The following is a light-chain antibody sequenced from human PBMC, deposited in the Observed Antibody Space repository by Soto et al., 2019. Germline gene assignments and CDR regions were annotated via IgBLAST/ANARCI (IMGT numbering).Light chain of an antibody. CDR3: AAWDDSLNGPL. Sequence: QSVLTQPPSASGTPGQRVTISCSGSSSNIGSNTVNWYQQLPGTAPKLLIYSNNQRPSGVPDRFSGSKSGTSASLAISGLQSEDEADYYCAAWDDSLNGPLIGTGTKVTVL. CDR2: SNN. J-gene: IGLJ1*01. V-gene: IGLV1-44*01. CDR1: SSNIGSNT.